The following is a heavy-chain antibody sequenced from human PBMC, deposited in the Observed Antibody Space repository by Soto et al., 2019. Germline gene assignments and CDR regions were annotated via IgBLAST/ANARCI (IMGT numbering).Heavy chain of an antibody. Sequence: SETLSLTCTVSGGSISSGDYYWSWIRQPPGKGLEWIGYIYYSGSTYYNPSLKSRVTISVDTSKNQFSLKLSSVTAADTAVYYCARELTTVTSAGMDVWGPGTTVTVSS. CDR3: ARELTTVTSAGMDV. CDR2: IYYSGST. J-gene: IGHJ6*02. CDR1: GGSISSGDYY. D-gene: IGHD4-17*01. V-gene: IGHV4-30-4*01.